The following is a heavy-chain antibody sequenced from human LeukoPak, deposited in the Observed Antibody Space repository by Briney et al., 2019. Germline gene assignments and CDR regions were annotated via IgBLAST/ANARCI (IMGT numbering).Heavy chain of an antibody. D-gene: IGHD7-27*01. CDR3: ARTPRTYALLGYYFDY. CDR1: GGSISSYY. CDR2: IYYSGST. Sequence: SETLSLTCTVSGGSISSYYWSWIRQPPGKGLEWIGYIYYSGSTYYNPSLKSRVTISVDTSKNQFSLKLSSVTAADTAVYYCARTPRTYALLGYYFDYWGQGTLVTVSS. V-gene: IGHV4-59*12. J-gene: IGHJ4*02.